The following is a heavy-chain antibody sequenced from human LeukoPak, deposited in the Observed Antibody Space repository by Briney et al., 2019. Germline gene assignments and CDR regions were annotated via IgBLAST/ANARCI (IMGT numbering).Heavy chain of an antibody. Sequence: ASVKVSCKVSGYTLTELSMHWVRQAPGKGLEWMGGFGPEDGETIYAQKFQGRVTMTEDTSTDTAYMELSSLRSEDTAVYYCATVVGAAALPSGSYYYYGMDVWGQGTTVTVSS. CDR3: ATVVGAAALPSGSYYYYGMDV. J-gene: IGHJ6*02. D-gene: IGHD6-13*01. V-gene: IGHV1-24*01. CDR1: GYTLTELS. CDR2: FGPEDGET.